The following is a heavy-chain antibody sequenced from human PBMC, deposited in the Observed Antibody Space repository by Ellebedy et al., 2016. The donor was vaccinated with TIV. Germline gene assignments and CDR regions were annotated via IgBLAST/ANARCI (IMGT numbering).Heavy chain of an antibody. Sequence: GGSLRLXXAASGFTFSGYWMSWFRQAPGKGLEWVANIHEDGSEKYYVDSVKGRFIISRDNTKKSLSLQMNGLRAEDTAVYYCARGQGWIDYWGQGTLVTVSS. D-gene: IGHD6-19*01. CDR3: ARGQGWIDY. CDR2: IHEDGSEK. V-gene: IGHV3-7*04. CDR1: GFTFSGYW. J-gene: IGHJ4*02.